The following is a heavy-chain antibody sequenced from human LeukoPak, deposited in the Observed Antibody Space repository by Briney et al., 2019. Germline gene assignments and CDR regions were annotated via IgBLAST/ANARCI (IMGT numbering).Heavy chain of an antibody. J-gene: IGHJ4*02. CDR3: ARGTIAAAGYYYFDY. CDR1: GLSFSDYY. Sequence: GGSLRLSCVASGLSFSDYYMSWIRQAPGKGLEWVSYISSSGSHTNYADSVTGRFTISRNNAKNSLYLQMNSLRAEDTAVYYCARGTIAAAGYYYFDYWGQGTQVTVSS. D-gene: IGHD6-13*01. CDR2: ISSSGSHT. V-gene: IGHV3-11*06.